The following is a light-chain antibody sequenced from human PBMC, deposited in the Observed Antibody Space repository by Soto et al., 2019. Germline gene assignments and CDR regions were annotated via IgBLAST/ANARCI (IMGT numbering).Light chain of an antibody. V-gene: IGLV1-40*01. Sequence: QSVLTQPPSASGTPGQRVTISCSGSSSNIGSNSVNWYHQVAGTAPKLLIYGNSNRPSGVPDRFSGSKSGTSASLAITGLQAEDEADYYCQSYDSSLSGWVFGGGTKLTVL. J-gene: IGLJ3*02. CDR2: GNS. CDR3: QSYDSSLSGWV. CDR1: SSNIGSNS.